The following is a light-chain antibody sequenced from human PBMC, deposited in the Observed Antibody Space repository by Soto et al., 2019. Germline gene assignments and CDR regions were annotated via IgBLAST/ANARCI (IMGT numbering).Light chain of an antibody. CDR3: QQLNSYPPFT. CDR2: AAS. J-gene: IGKJ3*01. V-gene: IGKV1-9*01. Sequence: DIQLTQSPSFLSASVGDRVTITCRASQGISSYLAWYQQKPGKAPKLLIYAASTLQSGVPSRFSGSGSGTEFTLTISSLQPEDFATYYCQQLNSYPPFTFGPGTKGDIK. CDR1: QGISSY.